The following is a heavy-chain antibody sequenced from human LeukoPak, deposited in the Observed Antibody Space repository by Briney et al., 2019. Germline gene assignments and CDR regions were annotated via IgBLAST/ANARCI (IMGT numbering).Heavy chain of an antibody. V-gene: IGHV3-30*04. Sequence: GGSLRLSCAASGFTFSSYAMHWVRQAPGKGLEWVAVISYDGSNKYYADSVKGRFTISRDNSKNTLYLQMNSLRAEDTAVYYCAKYSESGFWVGFDYWGQGTLVTVSS. CDR3: AKYSESGFWVGFDY. D-gene: IGHD5-12*01. J-gene: IGHJ4*02. CDR2: ISYDGSNK. CDR1: GFTFSSYA.